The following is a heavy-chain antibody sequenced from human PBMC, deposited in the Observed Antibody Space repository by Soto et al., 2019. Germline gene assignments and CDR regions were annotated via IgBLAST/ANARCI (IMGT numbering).Heavy chain of an antibody. CDR3: ARRLYYDSSGFEGGGMDV. Sequence: PSETLSRTCTVSGGSISSSSYYWGWIRQPPGKGLEWIGSIYYSGSTYYNPSLKSRVTISVDTSKNQFSLKLSSVTAADTAVYYCARRLYYDSSGFEGGGMDVWGQGTTVTVSS. J-gene: IGHJ6*02. CDR2: IYYSGST. D-gene: IGHD3-22*01. V-gene: IGHV4-39*01. CDR1: GGSISSSSYY.